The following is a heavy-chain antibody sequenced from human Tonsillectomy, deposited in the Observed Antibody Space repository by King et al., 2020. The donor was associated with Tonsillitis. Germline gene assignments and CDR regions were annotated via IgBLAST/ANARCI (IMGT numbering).Heavy chain of an antibody. D-gene: IGHD3/OR15-3a*01. CDR1: GFTFSSYT. J-gene: IGHJ5*02. V-gene: IGHV3-21*01. CDR2: ITSSSTNI. Sequence: VQLVESGGGLVKPGGSLRLSCAASGFTFSSYTMNWVRQAPGKGLEWVSSITSSSTNIDYADSVKGRFTISRDNAKNSLYLQMNSLRAEDTAVYYCARDKDDFWTGYYNWFDPWGQGTLVTVSS. CDR3: ARDKDDFWTGYYNWFDP.